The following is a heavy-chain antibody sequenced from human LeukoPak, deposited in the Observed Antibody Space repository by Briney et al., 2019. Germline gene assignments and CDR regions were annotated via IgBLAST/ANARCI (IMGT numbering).Heavy chain of an antibody. V-gene: IGHV3-23*01. J-gene: IGHJ4*02. CDR1: GYIFSSFD. D-gene: IGHD3-22*01. CDR2: ISSNGGST. CDR3: AKELRTYDSSGYFDY. Sequence: GGSLRLSCAASGYIFSSFDINWVRQAPGKGLEWVSTISSNGGSTYYADSVKGRFTISRDNSKSTLYLQMNSLSDEDTAVYYCAKELRTYDSSGYFDYWGQGTLVTVSS.